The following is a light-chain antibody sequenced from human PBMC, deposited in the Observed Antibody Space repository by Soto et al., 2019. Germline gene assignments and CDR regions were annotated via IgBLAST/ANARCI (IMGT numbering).Light chain of an antibody. J-gene: IGLJ2*01. CDR1: TSDVGGYNY. V-gene: IGLV2-11*01. CDR3: CSYAGSYSNVV. CDR2: DVS. Sequence: QSALTEPRAGSGSPARSAPIPSTETTSDVGGYNYVSWYQQHPGKAPKLMIYDVSKRPSGVPDRFSGSKSGNTASLTISGLQAEDEADYYCCSYAGSYSNVVFGGGTKVTVL.